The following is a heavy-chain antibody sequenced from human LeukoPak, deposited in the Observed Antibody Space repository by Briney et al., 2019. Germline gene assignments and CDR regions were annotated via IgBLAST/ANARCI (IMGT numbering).Heavy chain of an antibody. V-gene: IGHV3-21*01. CDR1: GFTFSSYS. J-gene: IGHJ6*02. D-gene: IGHD2-15*01. CDR3: ARRLVAALDGMDV. CDR2: ISSSSRYI. Sequence: GGSLRLSCAASGFTFSSYSINWVRQAPGKGLEWVSSISSSSRYIYYADSVKGRFTISRDNAKNSLYLQMNSPRAEDTAVYYCARRLVAALDGMDVWGQGTTVTVSS.